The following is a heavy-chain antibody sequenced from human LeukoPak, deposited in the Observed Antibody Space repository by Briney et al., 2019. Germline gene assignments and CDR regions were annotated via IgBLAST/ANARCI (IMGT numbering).Heavy chain of an antibody. D-gene: IGHD6-19*01. CDR3: AKVDGYNSGWYDS. CDR2: ISWDSGNI. Sequence: GGSLRLSCAASGFTFDDYGMHWVRQPPGKGLEWVSGISWDSGNIGYADSVKGRFTISRDNAKNSLYLQMDILKPEDTAFYYCAKVDGYNSGWYDSWGQGTLVTVSS. V-gene: IGHV3-9*01. CDR1: GFTFDDYG. J-gene: IGHJ5*01.